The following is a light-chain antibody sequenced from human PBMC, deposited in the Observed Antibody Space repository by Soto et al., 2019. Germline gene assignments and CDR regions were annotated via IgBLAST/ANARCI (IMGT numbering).Light chain of an antibody. CDR1: QSVSSY. CDR2: GAS. CDR3: QQYGSSPGT. Sequence: IVMTQSPGTLSVSPGERATPSCRASQSVSSYLAWYQQKPGQAPRLLIYGASSRATGIPDRFSGSGSGTDFTLTISRLETEDFAVYYCQQYGSSPGTFGQGTRLEIK. J-gene: IGKJ5*01. V-gene: IGKV3-20*01.